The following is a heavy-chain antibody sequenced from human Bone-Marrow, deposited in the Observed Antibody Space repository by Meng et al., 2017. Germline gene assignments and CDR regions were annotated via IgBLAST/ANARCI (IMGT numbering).Heavy chain of an antibody. CDR3: ARLTYGSGRPGVDSP. Sequence: SVKVSCKASGGTFSSYAISWVRQAPGQGLEWMGGIIPIFGTANYAQKFQGRVTITTDESTSTAYMELSSLRSEDTAVYYCARLTYGSGRPGVDSPWGQGTLVTVSS. J-gene: IGHJ5*02. CDR2: IIPIFGTA. CDR1: GGTFSSYA. V-gene: IGHV1-69*05. D-gene: IGHD3-10*01.